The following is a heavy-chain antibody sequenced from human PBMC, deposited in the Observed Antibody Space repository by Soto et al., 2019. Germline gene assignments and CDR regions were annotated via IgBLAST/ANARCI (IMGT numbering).Heavy chain of an antibody. CDR1: GYTFTNFG. D-gene: IGHD3-16*01. V-gene: IGHV1-18*01. CDR2: ISAYNGNT. Sequence: QVQLVQSGAEVKKPGASVKVSCKTSGYTFTNFGLSWVRQAPGQGLEWMGWISAYNGNTNYAQNFQGRVTMTTDTSTSTAYRELRSLRSDDTAVYYCARRGTPIDYWGPGTLVTVS. CDR3: ARRGTPIDY. J-gene: IGHJ4*02.